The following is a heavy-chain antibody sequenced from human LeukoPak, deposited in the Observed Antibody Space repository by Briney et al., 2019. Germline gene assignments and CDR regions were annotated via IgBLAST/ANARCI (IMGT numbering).Heavy chain of an antibody. V-gene: IGHV3-30*04. CDR3: ARDTSSIVGPRFDY. Sequence: PGRSLRLSCAASGFTFSSYAMHWVRQAPGKGLEWVAVISYDGSNKYYADSVKGRFTISRDNSKNTLYLQMNSLRAEDTAVYYCARDTSSIVGPRFDYWGQGTLVTVSS. CDR1: GFTFSSYA. J-gene: IGHJ4*02. D-gene: IGHD1-26*01. CDR2: ISYDGSNK.